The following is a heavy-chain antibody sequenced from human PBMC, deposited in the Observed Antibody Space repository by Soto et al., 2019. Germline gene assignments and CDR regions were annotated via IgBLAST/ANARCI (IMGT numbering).Heavy chain of an antibody. Sequence: QVQLVESGGGVVQPGRSLRLSCAASGFTFSSYGMHWVRQAPSKGLEWVAVISYDGSNKYYADSVKGRFTISRDNSKNTMYLQMNSLRAEDTAVYFFAKDRGDYASYYYSGMDVWGQGTTVTVSS. CDR2: ISYDGSNK. CDR1: GFTFSSYG. D-gene: IGHD4-17*01. CDR3: AKDRGDYASYYYSGMDV. J-gene: IGHJ6*02. V-gene: IGHV3-30*18.